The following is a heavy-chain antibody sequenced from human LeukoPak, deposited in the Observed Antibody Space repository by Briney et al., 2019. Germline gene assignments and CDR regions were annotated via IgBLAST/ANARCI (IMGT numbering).Heavy chain of an antibody. J-gene: IGHJ4*02. CDR1: GFTFSSYG. CDR2: ISYDGSNK. Sequence: GGSLRLSCAASGFTFSSYGMHWVRQAPGKGLEWVAVISYDGSNKYYADSVKGRFTISRDNSKNTLYLQMNSLRAEDTAVYYCARELTDSSSWYDYWGQGTLVTVSS. CDR3: ARELTDSSSWYDY. D-gene: IGHD6-13*01. V-gene: IGHV3-30*03.